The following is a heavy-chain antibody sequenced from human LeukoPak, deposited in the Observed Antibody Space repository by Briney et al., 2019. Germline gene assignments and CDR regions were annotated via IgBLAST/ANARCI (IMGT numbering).Heavy chain of an antibody. D-gene: IGHD3-10*01. CDR2: MNPNSGNT. CDR1: GYTFTSYD. Sequence: ASVKVSCKASGYTFTSYDINWVRQATGQGLEWMGWMNPNSGNTNYAQKLQGRVTMSTDTSTSTAYMELRSLRSDDTAVYYCARVSLVISLFDYWGQGTLATVSS. J-gene: IGHJ4*02. CDR3: ARVSLVISLFDY. V-gene: IGHV1-18*01.